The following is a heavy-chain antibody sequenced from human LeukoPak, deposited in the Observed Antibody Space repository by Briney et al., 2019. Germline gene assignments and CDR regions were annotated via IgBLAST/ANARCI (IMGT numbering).Heavy chain of an antibody. Sequence: SSETLSLTCAVYGGSFSGYYWSWIRQPPGKGLEWIGEINHSGSTNYNPSLKSRVTISVDTSKNQFSLKLSSVTAADTAVYYCARHVAPPWVAAAPPYYFDYWGQGTLVTVSS. CDR3: ARHVAPPWVAAAPPYYFDY. CDR1: GGSFSGYY. CDR2: INHSGST. D-gene: IGHD6-13*01. J-gene: IGHJ4*02. V-gene: IGHV4-34*01.